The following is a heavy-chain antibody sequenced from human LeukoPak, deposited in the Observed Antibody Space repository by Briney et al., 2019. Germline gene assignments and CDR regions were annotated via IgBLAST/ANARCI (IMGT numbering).Heavy chain of an antibody. V-gene: IGHV3-23*01. J-gene: IGHJ4*02. D-gene: IGHD5-12*01. Sequence: GGSLRLSCAASGFTFSSYAMSWVRQAPGKGLEWVSTISGSGDITYYADSGKGRFTTSKENSKNTLYLQMNSLRAEDTAVYYCAKQGGYSGYYFHYWGQGTLVTASS. CDR1: GFTFSSYA. CDR3: AKQGGYSGYYFHY. CDR2: ISGSGDIT.